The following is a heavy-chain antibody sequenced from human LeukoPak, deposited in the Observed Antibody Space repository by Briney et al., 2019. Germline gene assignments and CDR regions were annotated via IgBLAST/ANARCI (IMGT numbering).Heavy chain of an antibody. J-gene: IGHJ4*02. Sequence: GGSLRLSCAASGFTFSSYAMHWVRQAPGKGLEYVSAISSNGGSTYYANSVKGRFTISRDNSKNTLYLQMGSLRAEDMAVYYCSKRRRCYKSPGYRGQGTLVTGSS. CDR2: ISSNGGST. V-gene: IGHV3-64*01. D-gene: IGHD5-24*01. CDR3: SKRRRCYKSPGY. CDR1: GFTFSSYA.